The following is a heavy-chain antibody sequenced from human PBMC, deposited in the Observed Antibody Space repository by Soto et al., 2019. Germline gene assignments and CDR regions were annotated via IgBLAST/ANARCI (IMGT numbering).Heavy chain of an antibody. CDR1: GFTFSSYA. J-gene: IGHJ4*02. CDR3: ASGRGYSGSGSFDY. Sequence: GGSLRLSCAASGFTFSSYAMHWVRQAPGKGLEWVAVISYDGSNKYYADSVKGRFTISRDNSKNTLYLQMNSLRAEDTAVYYCASGRGYSGSGSFDYWGQGT. V-gene: IGHV3-30-3*01. CDR2: ISYDGSNK. D-gene: IGHD5-12*01.